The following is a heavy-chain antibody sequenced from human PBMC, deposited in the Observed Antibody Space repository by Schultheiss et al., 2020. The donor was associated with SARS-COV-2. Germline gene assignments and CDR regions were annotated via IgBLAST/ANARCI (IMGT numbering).Heavy chain of an antibody. D-gene: IGHD2-2*01. J-gene: IGHJ4*02. Sequence: VGSLRLSCAASGFTFDDYAMHWVRQAPGKGLEWVSVIYSGGSTYYADSVKGRFTISRDNSKNTLYLQMNSLRAEDTAVYYCARDQKGYGSTWDYWGQGTLVTVSS. CDR3: ARDQKGYGSTWDY. CDR2: IYSGGST. V-gene: IGHV3-66*01. CDR1: GFTFDDYA.